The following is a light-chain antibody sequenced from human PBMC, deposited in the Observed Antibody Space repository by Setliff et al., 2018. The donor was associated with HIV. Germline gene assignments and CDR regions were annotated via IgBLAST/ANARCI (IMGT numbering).Light chain of an antibody. CDR3: CSYTSSTTYV. J-gene: IGLJ1*01. CDR2: EVN. Sequence: QSVLAQPPSASGSPGQSVTISCTGTSSDVGGYNYVSWYQQHPGKAPKLMIYEVNRRPAGVSDRLSGSKSGNTASLTISGLRAEDEATYYCCSYTSSTTYVFGTGTKVTVL. CDR1: SSDVGGYNY. V-gene: IGLV2-8*01.